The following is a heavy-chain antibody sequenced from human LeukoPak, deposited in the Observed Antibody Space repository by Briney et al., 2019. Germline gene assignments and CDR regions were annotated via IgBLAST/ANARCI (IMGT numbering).Heavy chain of an antibody. CDR2: INPNSGGT. CDR3: ARVPKATPGHFDY. J-gene: IGHJ4*02. V-gene: IGHV1-2*02. Sequence: GASVKVSCKASGYTFTGYYMHWVRQAPGQGLEWMGWINPNSGGTNYAQKFKGRVTMTRDTSIITAYMELSRLRSDDTAVYYCARVPKATPGHFDYWGQGTLVTVSS. CDR1: GYTFTGYY.